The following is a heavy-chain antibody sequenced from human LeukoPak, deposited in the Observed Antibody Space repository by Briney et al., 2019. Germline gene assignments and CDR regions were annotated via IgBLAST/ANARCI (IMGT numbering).Heavy chain of an antibody. Sequence: QASETLSLTCTVSGCSISSYYWSWIRQPPGKGLEWIGYIYYSGSTNYNPSLKSRVTISVDTSKNQFSLKLSSVTAADTAVYYCARAYHKYSSSYGPDAFDIWGQGTMVTVSS. CDR3: ARAYHKYSSSYGPDAFDI. J-gene: IGHJ3*02. V-gene: IGHV4-59*08. CDR1: GCSISSYY. CDR2: IYYSGST. D-gene: IGHD6-6*01.